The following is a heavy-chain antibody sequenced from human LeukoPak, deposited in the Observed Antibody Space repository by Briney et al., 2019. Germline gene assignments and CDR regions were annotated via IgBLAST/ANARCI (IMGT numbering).Heavy chain of an antibody. D-gene: IGHD2-15*01. J-gene: IGHJ4*02. Sequence: GGSLRLSCAASGFTFSSYEMNWVRQAPGKGLEWVSYISSSGSTIYYADSVKGRFTISRDNAKNSLYLQMNSLRAEDTAVYYCARSGDWDCSGGSCLPPNFDYWGQGTLVTVSS. CDR1: GFTFSSYE. V-gene: IGHV3-48*03. CDR2: ISSSGSTI. CDR3: ARSGDWDCSGGSCLPPNFDY.